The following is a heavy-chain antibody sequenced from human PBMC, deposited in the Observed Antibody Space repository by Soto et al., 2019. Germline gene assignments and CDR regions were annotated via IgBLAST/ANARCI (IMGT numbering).Heavy chain of an antibody. Sequence: PXDSLKISRKGSGYSFTSYWIGLVRQMPGKGLEWMGIIYPGDSDTRYSPSFQGQVTISADKSISTAYLQWSSLKASDTAMYYCARQYYGSGSYSYYYGMDVWGQGTTVTAP. D-gene: IGHD3-10*01. J-gene: IGHJ6*02. CDR1: GYSFTSYW. CDR2: IYPGDSDT. V-gene: IGHV5-51*01. CDR3: ARQYYGSGSYSYYYGMDV.